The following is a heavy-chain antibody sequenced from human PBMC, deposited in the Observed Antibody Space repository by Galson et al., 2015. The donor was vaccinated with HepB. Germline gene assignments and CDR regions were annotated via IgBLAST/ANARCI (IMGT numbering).Heavy chain of an antibody. CDR1: GYTFTTYC. Sequence: QSGAEVKEPGESLKISCQGSGYTFTTYCIAWVRQMPGKGLEWMGLIYPGDSDTRYSPSFQGQVTISADKSISTAYMELSRLRSDDTAVYYCARDQELGLYNWFDPWGQGTLVTVSS. CDR3: ARDQELGLYNWFDP. V-gene: IGHV5-51*03. CDR2: IYPGDSDT. J-gene: IGHJ5*02. D-gene: IGHD7-27*01.